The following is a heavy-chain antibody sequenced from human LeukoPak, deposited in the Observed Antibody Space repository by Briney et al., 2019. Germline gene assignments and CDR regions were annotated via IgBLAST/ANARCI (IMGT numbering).Heavy chain of an antibody. Sequence: PGGSLRLSCAASGFTVSSYYMNWVRQAPGKELEWVSVIYTGGGRYYADSVRGRFTISRDTSKNMVFLQMNSLRVEDTAVYYCAKDSKIVGATFRSYHYMDVWGKGTAVTVSS. CDR3: AKDSKIVGATFRSYHYMDV. CDR1: GFTVSSYY. J-gene: IGHJ6*03. V-gene: IGHV3-53*01. D-gene: IGHD1-26*01. CDR2: IYTGGGR.